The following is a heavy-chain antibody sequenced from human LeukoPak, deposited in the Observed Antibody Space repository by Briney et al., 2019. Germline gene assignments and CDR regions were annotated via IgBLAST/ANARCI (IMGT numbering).Heavy chain of an antibody. CDR2: INTNTGNP. V-gene: IGHV7-4-1*02. CDR1: GYTFTSYA. CDR3: ARAMDTAMGTWRNFQH. D-gene: IGHD5-18*01. Sequence: ASVKVSCKASGYTFTSYAMNWVRQAPGQGLEWMGWINTNTGNPTYAQGFTGRFVFSLDTSVSTAYLQISTLKPEDTAVYYCARAMDTAMGTWRNFQHWGQGTLVTVSS. J-gene: IGHJ1*01.